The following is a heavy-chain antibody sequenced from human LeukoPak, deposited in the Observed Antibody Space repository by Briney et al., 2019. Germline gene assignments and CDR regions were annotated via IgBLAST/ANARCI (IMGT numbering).Heavy chain of an antibody. Sequence: TGGSLRLSCAASGFTFNTYWMTWVRQAPGKGLEWVVNIKQDGSDKYYVDSVKGRFTISRDNAKNSLYLQMDSLRAEDTAVYYCARGRVMEYWGQGILVTVSS. CDR1: GFTFNTYW. CDR3: ARGRVMEY. CDR2: IKQDGSDK. V-gene: IGHV3-7*05. D-gene: IGHD3-16*01. J-gene: IGHJ4*02.